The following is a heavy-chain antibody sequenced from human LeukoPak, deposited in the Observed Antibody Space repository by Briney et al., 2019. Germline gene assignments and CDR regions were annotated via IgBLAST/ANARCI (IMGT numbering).Heavy chain of an antibody. Sequence: SETLSLTCTVSGDSTSAYYWSWIRQPPGKGLEWIGYIYYSGSTNYNPSLRSRVTISVDTSKNQFSLILSSVSAADTAVYFCARGGSWIGADYWGQGTLVTVSS. J-gene: IGHJ4*02. D-gene: IGHD6-13*01. CDR2: IYYSGST. CDR3: ARGGSWIGADY. CDR1: GDSTSAYY. V-gene: IGHV4-59*08.